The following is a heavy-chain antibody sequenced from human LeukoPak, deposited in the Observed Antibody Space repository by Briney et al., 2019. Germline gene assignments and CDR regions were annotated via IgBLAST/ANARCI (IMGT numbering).Heavy chain of an antibody. CDR1: GFTFSSYW. Sequence: GGSLRLSCAASGFTFSSYWISWVRQAPGKGLEWVANIKQEGSEKYYVASVKGRFTISRDNAKNPLYLQMNCLRAEDTAVDYCARASRGDYWGQGTLVTVSS. D-gene: IGHD6-13*01. CDR2: IKQEGSEK. J-gene: IGHJ4*02. CDR3: ARASRGDY. V-gene: IGHV3-7*01.